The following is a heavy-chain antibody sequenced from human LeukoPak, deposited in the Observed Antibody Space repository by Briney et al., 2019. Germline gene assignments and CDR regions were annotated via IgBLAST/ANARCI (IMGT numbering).Heavy chain of an antibody. CDR2: IYYSGST. CDR1: GGSISTYY. V-gene: IGHV4-59*01. Sequence: SETLSLTCTVSGGSISTYYWSWIRQPPGKGLEWIGYIYYSGSTNYNPPLKSRVTMSVDTSKTQFSLKLSSVTAADTAVYYCARADKGSSWYTYYMDVWGKGTTVTVSS. D-gene: IGHD6-13*01. J-gene: IGHJ6*03. CDR3: ARADKGSSWYTYYMDV.